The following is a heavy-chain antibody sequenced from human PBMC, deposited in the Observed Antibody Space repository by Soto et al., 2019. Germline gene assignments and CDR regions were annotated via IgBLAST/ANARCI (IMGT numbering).Heavy chain of an antibody. Sequence: SETLSLTCTVSGGSISSGGDYWSWIRQHPGKGLEWIGYIYYSGSTYYNPSLKSRVTISVDTSKNQFSLKLSSVTAADTAVYYCARDQLGYCSGGSCYRTPNYYGMDVWGQGTTVTVSS. CDR1: GGSISSGGDY. CDR2: IYYSGST. D-gene: IGHD2-15*01. V-gene: IGHV4-31*03. J-gene: IGHJ6*02. CDR3: ARDQLGYCSGGSCYRTPNYYGMDV.